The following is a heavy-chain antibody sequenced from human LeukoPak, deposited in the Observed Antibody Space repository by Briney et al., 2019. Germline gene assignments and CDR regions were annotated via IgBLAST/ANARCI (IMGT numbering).Heavy chain of an antibody. J-gene: IGHJ5*02. Sequence: GGSLRLSCIASGFTFSSYSMNWVRQAPGKGLEWVSCISSSSSNIYYADSVKGRFTISRDNAKNSLYLQMNSLRAEDTAVYYCARDNSVRDEAWWFNPWGQGTLVTISS. CDR3: ARDNSVRDEAWWFNP. V-gene: IGHV3-21*04. D-gene: IGHD5-24*01. CDR2: ISSSSSNI. CDR1: GFTFSSYS.